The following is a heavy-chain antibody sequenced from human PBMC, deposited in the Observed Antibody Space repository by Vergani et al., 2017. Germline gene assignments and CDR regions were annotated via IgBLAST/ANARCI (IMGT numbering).Heavy chain of an antibody. CDR1: GCTFNSYG. Sequence: QVQLVESGGGVVQPGGSLRLSCAASGCTFNSYGMHWVRQAPGKGLEWVASIRSDESRRYYGDSIDGPFTISRDNSKNTLYLQMKSLRPEDTAVYYCAKEGGGYCSSGTCYPEYGGRGTLVIVSS. V-gene: IGHV3-30*02. D-gene: IGHD2-15*01. CDR3: AKEGGGYCSSGTCYPEY. CDR2: IRSDESRR. J-gene: IGHJ4*02.